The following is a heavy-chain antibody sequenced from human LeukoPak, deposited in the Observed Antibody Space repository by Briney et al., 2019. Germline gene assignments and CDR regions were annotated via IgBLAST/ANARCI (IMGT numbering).Heavy chain of an antibody. CDR1: GYTFISYD. V-gene: IGHV1-8*01. CDR3: ARGEHIVVVTAHDAFDI. D-gene: IGHD2-21*02. Sequence: ASVKVSCKASGYTFISYDINWVRQATGQGLEWMGWMNPNSGNTGYAQKFQGRVTMTRNTSISTAYMELSSLRSEDTAVYYCARGEHIVVVTAHDAFDIWGQGTMVTVSS. J-gene: IGHJ3*02. CDR2: MNPNSGNT.